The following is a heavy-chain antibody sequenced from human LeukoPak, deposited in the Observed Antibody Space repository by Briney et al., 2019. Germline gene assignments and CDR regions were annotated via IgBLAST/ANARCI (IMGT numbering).Heavy chain of an antibody. CDR1: GGTFSSYA. Sequence: ASVKVSCKASGGTFSSYAISWVRQAPGQGLEWMGGIIPIFGTANYAQKLQGRVTITADESTSTAYMELSSLRSEDTAVYYCARGGSGYYYFGEYYYYGMDVWGQGTTVTVFS. CDR3: ARGGSGYYYFGEYYYYGMDV. V-gene: IGHV1-69*13. D-gene: IGHD3-22*01. J-gene: IGHJ6*02. CDR2: IIPIFGTA.